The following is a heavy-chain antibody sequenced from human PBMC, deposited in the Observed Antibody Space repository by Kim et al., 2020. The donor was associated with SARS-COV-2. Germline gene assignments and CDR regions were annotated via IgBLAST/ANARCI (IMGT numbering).Heavy chain of an antibody. J-gene: IGHJ2*01. Sequence: GGSLRLSCAASGFTFDDYAMHWVRQAPGKGLEWVSGISWNSGSIGYADSVKGRFTISRDNAKNSLYLQMNSLRAEDTALYYCAKGSASSSSVLDGRDWYFDLWGRGTLVTVSS. CDR1: GFTFDDYA. V-gene: IGHV3-9*01. CDR3: AKGSASSSSVLDGRDWYFDL. CDR2: ISWNSGSI. D-gene: IGHD6-6*01.